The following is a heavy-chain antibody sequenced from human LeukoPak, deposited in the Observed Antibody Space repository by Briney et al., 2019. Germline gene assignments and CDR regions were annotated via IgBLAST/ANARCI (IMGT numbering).Heavy chain of an antibody. D-gene: IGHD6-13*01. CDR1: GGSISSSSYY. V-gene: IGHV4-39*01. CDR2: IYYSGSN. J-gene: IGHJ4*02. Sequence: KSSETLSLTCTVSGGSISSSSYYWGWIRQPPGKGLEWIGSIYYSGSNYYNPSLKSRVTISVDTSKNQFSLKLSSVTAADTAVYYCVSIAAAGIYWGQGTLVTVSS. CDR3: VSIAAAGIY.